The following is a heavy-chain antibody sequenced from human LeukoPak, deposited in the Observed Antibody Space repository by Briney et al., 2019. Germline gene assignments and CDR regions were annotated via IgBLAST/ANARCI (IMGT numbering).Heavy chain of an antibody. V-gene: IGHV3-23*01. CDR3: AKDRGYNGYFDY. J-gene: IGHJ4*02. CDR2: ISASGGST. Sequence: GGSLRLSCAACGFTFSSYAMSWVRQAPGKGLEWVSAISASGGSTYYADSVKGRSTISRDISKNTLYLQMNSLRAEDTAIYYCAKDRGYNGYFDYWGQGTLVTVSS. CDR1: GFTFSSYA. D-gene: IGHD5-24*01.